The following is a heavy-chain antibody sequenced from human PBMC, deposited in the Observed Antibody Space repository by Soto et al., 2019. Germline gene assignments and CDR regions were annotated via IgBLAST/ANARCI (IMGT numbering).Heavy chain of an antibody. CDR3: ARSRVATVTDDALDI. V-gene: IGHV3-64*07. CDR2: INYNGRNT. D-gene: IGHD4-17*01. CDR1: GFTFSSYA. Sequence: EEQLVESGGGLVQPGGSLRLSCATSGFTFSSYAIHWVRQAPGKGLEFVAAINYNGRNTYHIDSVRGRFTISRDNSMNTVYLQMGRLRAEDMAVYYCARSRVATVTDDALDIWGQGTTVTVSS. J-gene: IGHJ3*02.